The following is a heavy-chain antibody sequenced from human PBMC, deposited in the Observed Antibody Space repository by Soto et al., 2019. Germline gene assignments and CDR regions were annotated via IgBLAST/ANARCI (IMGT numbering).Heavy chain of an antibody. CDR1: GFTFSSYG. D-gene: IGHD5-18*01. V-gene: IGHV3-33*01. CDR2: IWYDGSNK. J-gene: IGHJ3*02. Sequence: VQLVESGGGVVQPGRSLRLSCAASGFTFSSYGMHWVRQAPGKGLEWVAVIWYDGSNKYYADSVKGRFTISRDNSKNTLYLQMNSLRAEDTAVYYCARDRSRFPAMWNAFDIWGQGTMVTVSS. CDR3: ARDRSRFPAMWNAFDI.